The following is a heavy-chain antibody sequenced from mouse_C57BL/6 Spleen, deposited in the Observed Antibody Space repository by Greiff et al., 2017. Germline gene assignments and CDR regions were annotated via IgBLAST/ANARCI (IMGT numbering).Heavy chain of an antibody. CDR3: AKGRDGYYGTWFAY. CDR2: IDPNSGGT. V-gene: IGHV1-72*01. Sequence: QVQLQQSGAELVKPGASVKLSCKASGYTFTSYWMHWVKQRPGRGLEWIGRIDPNSGGTKYNEKFNNKATLTVDKPSSTAYMQLSSLTSEDSAVYYCAKGRDGYYGTWFAYWGQGTLVTVSA. J-gene: IGHJ3*01. CDR1: GYTFTSYW. D-gene: IGHD2-3*01.